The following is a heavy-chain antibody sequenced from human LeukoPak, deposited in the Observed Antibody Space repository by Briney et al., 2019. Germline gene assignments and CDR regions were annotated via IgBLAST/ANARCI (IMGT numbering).Heavy chain of an antibody. CDR3: ARTGGYYYAYAFDI. Sequence: SETLSLTCTVSGGSISSYYWSWIRQPPGKRLEWIGYIYYSGSTNYNPSLKSRVTISVDTCKNQFSLKLSSVTAADTAVYYCARTGGYYYAYAFDIWGQGTMVTVSS. V-gene: IGHV4-59*01. D-gene: IGHD3-22*01. CDR2: IYYSGST. J-gene: IGHJ3*02. CDR1: GGSISSYY.